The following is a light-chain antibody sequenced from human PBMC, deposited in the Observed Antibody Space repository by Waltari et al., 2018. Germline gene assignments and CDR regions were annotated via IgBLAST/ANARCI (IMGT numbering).Light chain of an antibody. V-gene: IGLV2-11*01. Sequence: QSALTQPHSVSGSPGQSVTISCPGPISDVGRYHYVSWYQQRPAKAPKLMIHDVTKRPSGVPDRFSGSKSGNTASLTISGLQAEDEADYYCCSYTGSHSLVFGGGTKLTVL. J-gene: IGLJ3*02. CDR3: CSYTGSHSLV. CDR2: DVT. CDR1: ISDVGRYHY.